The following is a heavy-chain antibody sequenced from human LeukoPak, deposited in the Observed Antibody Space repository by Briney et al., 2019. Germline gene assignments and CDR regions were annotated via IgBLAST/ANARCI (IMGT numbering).Heavy chain of an antibody. V-gene: IGHV5-51*01. CDR1: GYSFTSYW. J-gene: IGHJ4*02. D-gene: IGHD6-19*01. CDR3: HIAVAGTGHYFDY. CDR2: IYPGDSDT. Sequence: PGESLKISCKGSGYSFTSYWIGWVRQMPGKGLEWMGIIYPGDSDTRYSPSFQGQVTISADKSISTAYLQWSSLKASDTAMYYCHIAVAGTGHYFDYWGQGTLVTVSS.